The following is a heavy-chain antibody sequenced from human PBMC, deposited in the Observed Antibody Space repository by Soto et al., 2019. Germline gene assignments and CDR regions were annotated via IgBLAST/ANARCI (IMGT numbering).Heavy chain of an antibody. CDR2: ISGSGGST. Sequence: EVQLLESGGGLVQPGGSLRLSCAASGFTFSSYAMSWVRQAPGTGLEWVSGISGSGGSTYYADSVKGRFTFSRDNSKNTLDLQMNSLRAEDTAVYYCAKGRDFWPSRGMESLWGQGTLVTVSS. V-gene: IGHV3-23*01. D-gene: IGHD3-3*01. CDR3: AKGRDFWPSRGMESL. CDR1: GFTFSSYA. J-gene: IGHJ4*02.